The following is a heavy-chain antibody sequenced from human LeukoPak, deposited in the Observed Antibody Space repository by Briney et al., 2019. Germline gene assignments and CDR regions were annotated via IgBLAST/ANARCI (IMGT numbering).Heavy chain of an antibody. CDR3: ARAGTTRYYYYMDV. CDR2: ISSSSSSI. CDR1: GFTFSSYS. V-gene: IGHV3-48*02. D-gene: IGHD1-1*01. Sequence: GESLRLSCAASGFTFSSYSMNWVRQAPGKGLEWLSYISSSSSSIQYADSVKGRFTISRDNAKNSVNLQMNSLRDEDTAVYYCARAGTTRYYYYMDVWGKGTTVTVSS. J-gene: IGHJ6*03.